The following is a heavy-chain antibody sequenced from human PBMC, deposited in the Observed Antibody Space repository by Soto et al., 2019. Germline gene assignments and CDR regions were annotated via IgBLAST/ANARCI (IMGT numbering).Heavy chain of an antibody. CDR2: IYYSGST. V-gene: IGHV4-59*01. D-gene: IGHD6-6*01. CDR3: ARDSIAARTWFDP. J-gene: IGHJ5*02. Sequence: SETLSLTCTVSGGSISSYYWSWIRQPPGKGLEWIGYIYYSGSTNYNPSLKSRVTISVDTSKNQFSLKLSSVTAADTAVYYCARDSIAARTWFDPWGQGTLVTVSS. CDR1: GGSISSYY.